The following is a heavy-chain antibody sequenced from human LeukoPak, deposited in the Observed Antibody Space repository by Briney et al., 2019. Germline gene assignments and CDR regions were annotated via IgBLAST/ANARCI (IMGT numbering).Heavy chain of an antibody. CDR2: IFSSGTT. CDR3: ARGRDYYGSGSYRRGSYYGMDV. J-gene: IGHJ6*01. D-gene: IGHD3-10*01. Sequence: SETVSLTCTVSSGSISTYYWSWTRQPAGKGLEWIGRIFSSGTTNYNPSLESRVTMSVDTSKNQFSLKLTSVTAADTAVYYCARGRDYYGSGSYRRGSYYGMDVWG. V-gene: IGHV4-4*07. CDR1: SGSISTYY.